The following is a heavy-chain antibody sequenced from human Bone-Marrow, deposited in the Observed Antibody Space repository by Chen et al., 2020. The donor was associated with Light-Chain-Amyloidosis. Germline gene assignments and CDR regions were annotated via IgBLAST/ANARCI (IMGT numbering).Heavy chain of an antibody. CDR1: GGSFSGYY. CDR3: ARAPSLGYYDSSGYKGYYFDY. CDR2: INHSGST. Sequence: QVQLQQWGAGLLKPSETLSLTCAVYGGSFSGYYWSWIRQPPGKGLEWIGEINHSGSTNYNPSLKSRVTISVDTSKNQCSLKLSSVTAADTAVYYCARAPSLGYYDSSGYKGYYFDYWGQGTLVTVSS. V-gene: IGHV4-34*01. D-gene: IGHD3-22*01. J-gene: IGHJ4*02.